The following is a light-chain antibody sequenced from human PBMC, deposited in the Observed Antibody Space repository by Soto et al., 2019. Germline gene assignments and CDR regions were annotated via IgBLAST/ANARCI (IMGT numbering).Light chain of an antibody. V-gene: IGKV3-20*01. CDR2: GAS. CDR3: QQYGSSLIT. Sequence: EIVLTQSPGTLSLSPGEGATLSFKSSQSISSTYLAWYQHRPGQAPRLLIYGASSRATGIPDRFSGSGSGADFTLTISRLEPEDFAVYYCQQYGSSLITLGQGTRLEIK. J-gene: IGKJ5*01. CDR1: QSISSTY.